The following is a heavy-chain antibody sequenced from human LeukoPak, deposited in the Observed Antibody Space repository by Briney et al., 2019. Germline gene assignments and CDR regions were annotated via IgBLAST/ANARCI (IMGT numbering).Heavy chain of an antibody. V-gene: IGHV3-53*01. J-gene: IGHJ6*03. CDR3: ARAYRRITGTTRPHYYYYYMDV. CDR1: GFTFSSNY. CDR2: IYNGGRT. Sequence: GGSLRLSCAASGFTFSSNYMSWVRQAPGKGLEWVSVIYNGGRTYYADSVKGCFTMSRDNSKNTLYLQMNSLRAEDTAVYYCARAYRRITGTTRPHYYYYYMDVWGKGTTVTVSS. D-gene: IGHD1-7*01.